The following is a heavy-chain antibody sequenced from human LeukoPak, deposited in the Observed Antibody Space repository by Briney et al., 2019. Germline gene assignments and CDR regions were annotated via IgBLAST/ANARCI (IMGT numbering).Heavy chain of an antibody. CDR2: IFSGGST. V-gene: IGHV4-4*09. Sequence: SETLSLTCTVSGGSLSSRYCSWIRQAPGKGLEWIGFIFSGGSTNYNPSLKSRVSISMDTSQNQFSLKLTSVTAADTAVYYCARGRGPLRVEFGDWGQGALVTVSS. D-gene: IGHD3-16*01. CDR3: ARGRGPLRVEFGD. CDR1: GGSLSSRY. J-gene: IGHJ4*02.